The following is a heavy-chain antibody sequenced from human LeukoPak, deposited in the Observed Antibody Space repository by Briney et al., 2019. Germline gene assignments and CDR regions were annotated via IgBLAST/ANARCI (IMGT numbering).Heavy chain of an antibody. J-gene: IGHJ4*02. CDR3: AGVRRGIAANYFDY. V-gene: IGHV1-46*01. D-gene: IGHD6-13*01. CDR2: INPSGGST. CDR1: GYTFTSYY. Sequence: ASVKVSCKASGYTFTSYYMHWVRQAPGQGLEWMGIINPSGGSTSYPQQFQGRVTMTTDTSTSTVYMELSSLRSEDTAVYYCAGVRRGIAANYFDYWGQGTLVTVSS.